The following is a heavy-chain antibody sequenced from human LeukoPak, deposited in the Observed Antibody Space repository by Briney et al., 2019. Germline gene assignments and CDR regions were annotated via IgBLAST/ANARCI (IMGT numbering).Heavy chain of an antibody. D-gene: IGHD4-17*01. CDR3: ARATRTFAGQFNWHFDL. J-gene: IGHJ2*01. CDR2: ISGSGSIR. V-gene: IGHV3-11*01. CDR1: GFIFNDYY. Sequence: GGSLRLSCAASGFIFNDYYMSWVRQAPGKGLECVSYISGSGSIRHYADSVQGRFTISRDNAQISLDLQMSSLRAEDTAVYYCARATRTFAGQFNWHFDLWGRGTLVTVSS.